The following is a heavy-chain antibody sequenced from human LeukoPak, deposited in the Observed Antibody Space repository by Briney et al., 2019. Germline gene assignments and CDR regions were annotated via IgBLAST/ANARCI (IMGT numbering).Heavy chain of an antibody. J-gene: IGHJ3*02. CDR3: ARIRGDFDDGFEI. D-gene: IGHD7-27*01. CDR2: ISRSGTT. V-gene: IGHV4-38-2*02. Sequence: SETLSLTCTVSGYSISSSHYWGWVRQPPGRGLEWIGSISRSGTTFYNPSLKSRVTISLDTSRNQFSLKLSSVTGADTAVYYCARIRGDFDDGFEIWGQGTMVTVSS. CDR1: GYSISSSHY.